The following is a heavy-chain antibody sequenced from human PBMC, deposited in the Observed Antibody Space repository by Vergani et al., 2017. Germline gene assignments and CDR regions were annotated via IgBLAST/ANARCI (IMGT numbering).Heavy chain of an antibody. CDR2: ISYDGTEK. J-gene: IGHJ4*02. CDR3: ARGGKGIIMVVPSTHL. V-gene: IGHV3-30-3*01. Sequence: QVQLVESGGGVVQPGGSLRLPCAASGFSFGNYAMHWVRQAPGKGLEWVGVISYDGTEKKYADSVNGRFTISRDNSKKMMSLQMNSLRVEDTAVYYCARGGKGIIMVVPSTHLWGQGTQVSVS. CDR1: GFSFGNYA. D-gene: IGHD2-15*01.